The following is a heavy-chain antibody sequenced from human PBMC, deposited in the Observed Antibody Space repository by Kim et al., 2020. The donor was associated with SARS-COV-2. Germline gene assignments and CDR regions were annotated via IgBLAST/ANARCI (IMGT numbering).Heavy chain of an antibody. CDR3: LAEIGSRSFDH. CDR1: GFSFSSHA. J-gene: IGHJ4*02. D-gene: IGHD6-19*01. CDR2: ISHDESHA. V-gene: IGHV3-30*04. Sequence: GGSLRLSCAASGFSFSSHAMHWVRQAPGKGLEWVAWISHDESHAGYPDSVKGRFIISRDSMKTMLYLQMNSLRPDDTAVYYCLAEIGSRSFDHWGQGTLVTVSS.